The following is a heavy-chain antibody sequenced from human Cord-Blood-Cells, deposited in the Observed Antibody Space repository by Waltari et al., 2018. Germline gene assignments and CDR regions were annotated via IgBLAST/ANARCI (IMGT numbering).Heavy chain of an antibody. CDR2: ISWNSGNI. CDR3: AKAKGIAAAYYGMDV. V-gene: IGHV3-9*01. J-gene: IGHJ6*02. D-gene: IGHD6-13*01. CDR1: GFTVDDYA. Sequence: EVQLVESGGGWVQPGRSLRLACAASGFTVDDYAMHWVRQAQGKGLEWVSCISWNSGNIGYADSVKGRFTISRDNAKNSRYLQMNSLRAEDTALYYCAKAKGIAAAYYGMDVWGQGTTVTVSS.